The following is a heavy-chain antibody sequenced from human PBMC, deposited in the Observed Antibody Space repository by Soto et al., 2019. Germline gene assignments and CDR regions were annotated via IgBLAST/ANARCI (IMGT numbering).Heavy chain of an antibody. J-gene: IGHJ3*02. Sequence: EVQLVESGGGLVQPGRSLRLSCAASGFTFDDYAMHWVRQAPGKGLEWVSGISWNSGSIGYADSVKGRFTISRDNAKNSLYLQMNSLRAEDTALYYCAKAIIAAAMVIGAFDIWGQGTMVTVSS. CDR2: ISWNSGSI. CDR1: GFTFDDYA. CDR3: AKAIIAAAMVIGAFDI. V-gene: IGHV3-9*01. D-gene: IGHD6-13*01.